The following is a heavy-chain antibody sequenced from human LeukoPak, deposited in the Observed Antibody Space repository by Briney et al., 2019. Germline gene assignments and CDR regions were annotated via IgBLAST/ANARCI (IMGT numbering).Heavy chain of an antibody. D-gene: IGHD3-22*01. Sequence: GGPLRLSCAASGFTFSDYYMCCIRQAPGKGLEWVSHISSSGSTISYADSVKGRFTISRENDKNSLYLQMNSLRAEDTAVYYCARSSSYYYDSSGYYYYWGQGNLVTVSS. CDR2: ISSSGSTI. CDR3: ARSSSYYYDSSGYYYY. CDR1: GFTFSDYY. V-gene: IGHV3-11*01. J-gene: IGHJ4*02.